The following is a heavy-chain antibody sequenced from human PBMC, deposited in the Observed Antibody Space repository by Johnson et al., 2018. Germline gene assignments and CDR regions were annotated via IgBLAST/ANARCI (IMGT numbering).Heavy chain of an antibody. Sequence: QVQLVQSGGGVVQPGRSLRLSCAASGFTFSSYGMHWVRQAPGKGLEWVAVIWYDGSNKYYADSVKGRFTISRDNSKNTLCLQMNSLRAKDTAGYYCARDRWELHPTTHHGMDVWGQGTTVTVSS. CDR1: GFTFSSYG. CDR2: IWYDGSNK. D-gene: IGHD1-26*01. V-gene: IGHV3-33*08. CDR3: ARDRWELHPTTHHGMDV. J-gene: IGHJ6*02.